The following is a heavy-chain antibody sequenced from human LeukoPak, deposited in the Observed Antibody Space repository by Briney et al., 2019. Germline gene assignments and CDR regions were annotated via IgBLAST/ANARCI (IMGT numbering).Heavy chain of an antibody. CDR2: ISSSSSYI. CDR3: AREGYCSGGSCRYYYYYYMDV. CDR1: GGSISSSN. V-gene: IGHV3-21*01. J-gene: IGHJ6*03. Sequence: GTLSLTCAVSGGSISSSNWWSWVRQPPGKGLEWVSSISSSSSYIYYADSVKGRFTISRDNAKNSLYLQMNSLRAEDTAVYYCAREGYCSGGSCRYYYYYYMDVWGKGTTVTVSS. D-gene: IGHD2-15*01.